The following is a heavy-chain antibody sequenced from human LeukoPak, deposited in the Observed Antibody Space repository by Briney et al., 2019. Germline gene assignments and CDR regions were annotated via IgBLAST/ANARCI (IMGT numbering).Heavy chain of an antibody. Sequence: PGGSLRLSCAVSGFTFDDYGMSWVRQAPGKGLEWVSGINWNGGSTGYADSVKGRFTISRDNAKNSLYLQMNSLRAEDTTLYYCVRDGYKASDIWGQGTMVTVSS. V-gene: IGHV3-20*04. CDR2: INWNGGST. CDR1: GFTFDDYG. CDR3: VRDGYKASDI. J-gene: IGHJ3*02. D-gene: IGHD1-14*01.